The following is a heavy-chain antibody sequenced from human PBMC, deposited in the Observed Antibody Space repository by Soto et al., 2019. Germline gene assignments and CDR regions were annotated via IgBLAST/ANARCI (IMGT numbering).Heavy chain of an antibody. D-gene: IGHD4-17*01. J-gene: IGHJ6*02. CDR3: ARMNVDSYQFYYAMDV. CDR1: GFSLTTGKMG. Sequence: SGPTLVNPTETLTLTCTVSGFSLTTGKMGVSGIRQPPGKALEWLAHIFSDNERSYSTSLQGRLTISKDTSGSQVVLSMTNVDPVDTATYYCARMNVDSYQFYYAMDVWGQGTTVTVSS. V-gene: IGHV2-26*01. CDR2: IFSDNER.